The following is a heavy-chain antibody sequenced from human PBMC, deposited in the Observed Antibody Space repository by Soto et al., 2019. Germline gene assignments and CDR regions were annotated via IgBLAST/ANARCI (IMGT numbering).Heavy chain of an antibody. CDR2: IYYSGST. D-gene: IGHD6-13*01. CDR3: AREVTAAGFDY. Sequence: PSETLSLTCTVSDGSISSGCYYWSWIRQHPGKGLEWIGYIYYSGSTYYNPSLKSRVTISVDTSKNQFSLKLSSVTAADTAVYYCAREVTAAGFDYWGQGTLVT. V-gene: IGHV4-31*03. J-gene: IGHJ4*02. CDR1: DGSISSGCYY.